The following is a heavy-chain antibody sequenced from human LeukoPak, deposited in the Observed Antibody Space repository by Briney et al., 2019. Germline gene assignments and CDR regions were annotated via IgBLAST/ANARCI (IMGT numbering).Heavy chain of an antibody. CDR2: INSDGSST. Sequence: PGGSLRLSCAASGFSISNFWMHWVRQAPGKGLVWVSRINSDGSSTTYADSVKGRFTISRDNAKNTLYLQANSLRAEDTAVYYCARNYNYGRYFFDSWGQGILVTVSS. V-gene: IGHV3-74*01. CDR1: GFSISNFW. J-gene: IGHJ4*02. D-gene: IGHD3-10*01. CDR3: ARNYNYGRYFFDS.